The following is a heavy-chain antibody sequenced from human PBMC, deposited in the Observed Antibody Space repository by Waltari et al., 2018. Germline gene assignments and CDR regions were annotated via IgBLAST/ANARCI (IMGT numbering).Heavy chain of an antibody. CDR1: DDDIRDAYY. CDR2: IYHSGST. V-gene: IGHV4-38-2*02. CDR3: TKVPHEFIAMDV. J-gene: IGHJ6*02. Sequence: QVQLQESGPGLVKPSETLSLPCSVSDDDIRDAYYWGWVRQAPGKGLEWIGVIYHSGSTEYNPSLESRVIISVDKTKNQVSLKMNSVSATDTAVYYCTKVPHEFIAMDVWGQGTPVTVSS.